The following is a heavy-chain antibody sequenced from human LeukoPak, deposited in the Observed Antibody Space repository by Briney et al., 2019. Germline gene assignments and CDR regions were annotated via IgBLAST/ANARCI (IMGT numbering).Heavy chain of an antibody. CDR2: ISSSSSYI. Sequence: GGSLRLSCAASGFTFSSFSMNWVRQAPGKGLEWVSSISSSSSYIYYADSVKGRFTISRDNAKNSLYLQMNSLRAEDTAVYYCASQTDYYDSSGFWGQGTLVTVSS. V-gene: IGHV3-21*01. CDR1: GFTFSSFS. CDR3: ASQTDYYDSSGF. D-gene: IGHD3-22*01. J-gene: IGHJ4*02.